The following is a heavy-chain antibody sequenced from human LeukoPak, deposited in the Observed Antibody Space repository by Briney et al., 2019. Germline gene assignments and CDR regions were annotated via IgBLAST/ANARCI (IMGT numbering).Heavy chain of an antibody. D-gene: IGHD2-15*01. V-gene: IGHV3-30-3*01. CDR1: GFTFSSYA. CDR3: ARDLLANCDY. Sequence: PGRSLRLSCAASGFTFSSYAMHWLRQAPGKGLEWVAVISYDGSNKYYADSVKGRFTISRDNSKNTLYLQMNSLRAEDTAVYYCARDLLANCDYWGQGTLVTVSS. CDR2: ISYDGSNK. J-gene: IGHJ4*02.